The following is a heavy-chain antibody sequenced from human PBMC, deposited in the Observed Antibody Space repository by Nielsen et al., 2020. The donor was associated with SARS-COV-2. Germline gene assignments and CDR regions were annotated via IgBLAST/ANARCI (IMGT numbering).Heavy chain of an antibody. D-gene: IGHD6-13*01. CDR2: IYPGDSDT. Sequence: GESLKISCKGSGYSFTSYWIGWVRQMPGKGLEWMGIIYPGDSDTRYSPSFQGQVTISADKSISTAYLQWSSLKASDTAMYYCARSAGGGVAASYYYGMDVWGQGTTVTVSS. CDR1: GYSFTSYW. V-gene: IGHV5-51*01. J-gene: IGHJ6*02. CDR3: ARSAGGGVAASYYYGMDV.